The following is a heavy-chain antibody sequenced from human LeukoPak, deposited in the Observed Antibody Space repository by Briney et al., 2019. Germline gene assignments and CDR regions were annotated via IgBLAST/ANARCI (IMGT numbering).Heavy chain of an antibody. CDR2: IYPGDSDT. CDR3: ARLGDLRDDSVWFGELGPFDY. D-gene: IGHD3-10*01. J-gene: IGHJ4*02. CDR1: GYSFTSYW. Sequence: GESLKISCKGSGYSFTSYWIGWVRQMPGKGLEWMGIIYPGDSDTRYSPSFQGQVTISADKSISTAYLQWSSLKASDTAMYYCARLGDLRDDSVWFGELGPFDYWGQGTLVTVSS. V-gene: IGHV5-51*01.